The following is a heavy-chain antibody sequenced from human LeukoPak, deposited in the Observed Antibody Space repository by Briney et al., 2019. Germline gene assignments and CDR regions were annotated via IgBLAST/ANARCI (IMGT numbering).Heavy chain of an antibody. CDR2: ISGSGGST. V-gene: IGHV3-23*01. Sequence: GGSLRLSWAASGFTFSSDAMSWVRQAPGKGLDWDSAISGSGGSTYYADSVKGRFTISRDNSKNTLYLQMNSLRAEDTAVYYCAKDETIYDFWSGYNNWFDPWGQGTLVTVSS. D-gene: IGHD3-3*01. J-gene: IGHJ5*02. CDR3: AKDETIYDFWSGYNNWFDP. CDR1: GFTFSSDA.